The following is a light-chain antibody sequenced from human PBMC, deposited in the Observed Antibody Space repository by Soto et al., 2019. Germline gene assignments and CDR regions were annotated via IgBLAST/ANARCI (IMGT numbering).Light chain of an antibody. V-gene: IGKV3-20*01. CDR1: QSVSTTY. Sequence: EIVLTQSPGSLSLSPGEAATLSCRASQSVSTTYLAWYQLKPGQAPRLVIYATSSRAAGIPDRFRGSGSGTEFTLTISSLEPEDVGVYFCQQYGNSPPYSFGQGTKLEIK. CDR3: QQYGNSPPYS. CDR2: ATS. J-gene: IGKJ2*03.